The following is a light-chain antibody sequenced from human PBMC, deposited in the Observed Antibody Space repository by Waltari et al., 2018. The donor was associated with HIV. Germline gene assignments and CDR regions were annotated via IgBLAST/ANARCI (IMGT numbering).Light chain of an antibody. CDR2: RAS. CDR1: QSISSW. V-gene: IGKV1-5*03. CDR3: QHYDTYPIS. Sequence: SASLGDRVTITCRASQSISSWLAWYQQIPGKAPKLLIYRASILQSGVPSRFSGSGSGTEFTLTINSLQPDDFATYYCQHYDTYPISFGQGTRLEI. J-gene: IGKJ5*01.